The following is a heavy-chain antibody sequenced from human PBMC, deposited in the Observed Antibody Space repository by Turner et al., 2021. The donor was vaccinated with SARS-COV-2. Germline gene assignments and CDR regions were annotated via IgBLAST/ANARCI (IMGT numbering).Heavy chain of an antibody. V-gene: IGHV1-24*01. D-gene: IGHD2-21*02. J-gene: IGHJ4*02. CDR1: GYTLIELS. CDR3: ATGYAYCGGDCSIYY. CDR2: FDPEDGET. Sequence: QVQLVQSGAEVKKPGASVKVSCNVSGYTLIELSMHWVRQAPGKGLEWMGGFDPEDGETIYAQKFQGRVTMTEDTSTDTAYMELSSLRSEDTAVYYCATGYAYCGGDCSIYYWGQGTLVTVSS.